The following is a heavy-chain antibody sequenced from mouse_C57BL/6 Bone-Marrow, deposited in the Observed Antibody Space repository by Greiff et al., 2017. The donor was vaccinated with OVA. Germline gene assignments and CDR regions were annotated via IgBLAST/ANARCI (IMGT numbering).Heavy chain of an antibody. Sequence: VQLQQSGAELVRPGASVKLFCTASGFNIKDDYMHWVKQRPEQGLEWIGWIDPENGDTEYASKFQGKATITADTSSNTAYLQLSSLTSEDTAVYYCTTGYGSSYEDFDYWGQGTTLTVSS. V-gene: IGHV14-4*01. CDR2: IDPENGDT. J-gene: IGHJ2*01. CDR3: TTGYGSSYEDFDY. CDR1: GFNIKDDY. D-gene: IGHD1-1*01.